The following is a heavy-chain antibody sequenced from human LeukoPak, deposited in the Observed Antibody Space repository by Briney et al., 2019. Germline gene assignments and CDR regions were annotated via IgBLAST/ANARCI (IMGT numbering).Heavy chain of an antibody. Sequence: SETLSLTCAVYGGSFSGYYWSWIRQPPGKGLEWIGEINHSGSTNYNPSLKSRVTISVDTSKNQFSPKLGSVTAADTAVYYCARSPYYDILTGYPAGYFDYWGQGTLVTVSS. J-gene: IGHJ4*02. CDR1: GGSFSGYY. CDR2: INHSGST. D-gene: IGHD3-9*01. V-gene: IGHV4-34*01. CDR3: ARSPYYDILTGYPAGYFDY.